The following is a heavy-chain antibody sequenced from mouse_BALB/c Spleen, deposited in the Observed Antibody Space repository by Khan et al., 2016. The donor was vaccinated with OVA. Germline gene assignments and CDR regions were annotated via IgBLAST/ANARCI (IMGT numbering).Heavy chain of an antibody. Sequence: EVELVESGGGLVQPGGSRKLSCAASGFTFSSFGMFWIRQAPEKGLEWVAYISSGSSTFYYADTVKGRFTISRDNPKNTLFLQLTSLRSEDTAMYYCARILGIYAMDYWGQGTLVTVSS. V-gene: IGHV5-17*02. D-gene: IGHD4-1*01. CDR1: GFTFSSFG. CDR2: ISSGSSTF. J-gene: IGHJ4*01. CDR3: ARILGIYAMDY.